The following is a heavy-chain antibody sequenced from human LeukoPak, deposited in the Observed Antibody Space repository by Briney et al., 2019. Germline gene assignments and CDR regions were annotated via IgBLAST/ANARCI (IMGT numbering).Heavy chain of an antibody. Sequence: GGSLRLSCAASGFTFDGYTMHWVRQPPGKGLEWVSLISWDGGSTYYADSVKGRFTISRDNSRNSLYLRMNSLRTEDTALYYCAKDSGYYYDGSGYSLDYWGQGTLVTVSS. J-gene: IGHJ4*02. D-gene: IGHD3-22*01. CDR3: AKDSGYYYDGSGYSLDY. CDR1: GFTFDGYT. CDR2: ISWDGGST. V-gene: IGHV3-43*01.